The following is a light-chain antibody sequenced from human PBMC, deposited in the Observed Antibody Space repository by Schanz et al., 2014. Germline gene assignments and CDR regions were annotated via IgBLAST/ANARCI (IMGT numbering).Light chain of an antibody. CDR2: GAS. V-gene: IGKV3D-15*01. CDR3: QQYNKWPLT. CDR1: QTVSSSN. Sequence: EIVLTQSPGTLSLSPGGRATLSCRASQTVSSSNLAWYQQKPGQPPRLVIYGASRRATGIPDRFSGSGSETEFTLTIRSLQSEDFALYYCQQYNKWPLTFGGGTKVEIK. J-gene: IGKJ4*01.